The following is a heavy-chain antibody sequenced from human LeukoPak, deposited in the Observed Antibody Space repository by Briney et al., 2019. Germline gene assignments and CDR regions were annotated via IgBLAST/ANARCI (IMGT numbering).Heavy chain of an antibody. CDR2: ISSSGSDK. Sequence: GGSLRLSCAASGFPFSDHEMNWVRQAPGKGLEWVSYISSSGSDKYYPDSVKGRFTISRDNAKNSLYLQMNSLRAKDTAVYYCARRTYDAFAIWGQGTKVTVSS. J-gene: IGHJ3*02. CDR3: ARRTYDAFAI. CDR1: GFPFSDHE. V-gene: IGHV3-48*03.